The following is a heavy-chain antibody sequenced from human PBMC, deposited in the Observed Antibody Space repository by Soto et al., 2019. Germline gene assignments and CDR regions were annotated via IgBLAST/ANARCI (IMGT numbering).Heavy chain of an antibody. J-gene: IGHJ2*01. Sequence: SETLSLTCTVSGGSISSSSAYWGWIRQPPGKGLEWIGSIYYSGSTYYNPSLQSRVTISVDTSKNHFSLKLTSVTAADTAVYYCAKSTWTNRYFDFWGRGTLVTVSS. D-gene: IGHD2-8*01. CDR3: AKSTWTNRYFDF. V-gene: IGHV4-39*02. CDR1: GGSISSSSAY. CDR2: IYYSGST.